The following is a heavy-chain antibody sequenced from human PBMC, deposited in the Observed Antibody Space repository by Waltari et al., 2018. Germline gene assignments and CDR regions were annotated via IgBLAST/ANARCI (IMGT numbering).Heavy chain of an antibody. CDR2: IYPGDAVT. CDR1: GYSFTSYW. J-gene: IGHJ6*02. V-gene: IGHV5-51*01. CDR3: ARQIALVSSGMDV. D-gene: IGHD6-6*01. Sequence: EVQLVQSGAEVKKPGESLKISCKGSGYSFTSYWIGWVRQMPGEGLEWRGIIYPGDAVTRYSPSFQGQGTISADKSISTAYRQWGSLKASDTAMYYCARQIALVSSGMDVWGQGTTVTVSS.